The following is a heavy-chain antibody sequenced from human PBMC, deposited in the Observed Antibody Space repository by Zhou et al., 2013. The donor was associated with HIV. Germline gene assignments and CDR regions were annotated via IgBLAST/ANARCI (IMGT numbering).Heavy chain of an antibody. V-gene: IGHV1-3*01. CDR2: INGGNGNT. J-gene: IGHJ4*02. CDR3: ATIPHLSGDTVDMTAIGGGDY. D-gene: IGHD3-16*01. CDR1: GYSLTNYA. Sequence: QVQLVQSGAEVKKPGASVKVSCKASGYSLTNYAMHWVRQAPGQRLEWMGWINGGNGNTKYSQKFQGRVTLTQDASSDTAYMSMSGLTPDDTAVYYCATIPHLSGDTVDMTAIGGGDYWGRGTPVTVSS.